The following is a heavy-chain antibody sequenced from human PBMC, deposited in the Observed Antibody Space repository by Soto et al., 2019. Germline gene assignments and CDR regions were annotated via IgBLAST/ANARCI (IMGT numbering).Heavy chain of an antibody. D-gene: IGHD2-15*01. CDR3: ARDIPNYCSGGSCYSMDV. J-gene: IGHJ6*02. CDR1: GGSFSGYY. V-gene: IGHV4-34*01. Sequence: SETLSLTCAVYGGSFSGYYWSWIRQPPGKGLEWIGEINHSGSTNYNPSLKSRVTISVDTSKNQFSLKLSSVTAADTAVYYCARDIPNYCSGGSCYSMDVWGQGTTVTVSS. CDR2: INHSGST.